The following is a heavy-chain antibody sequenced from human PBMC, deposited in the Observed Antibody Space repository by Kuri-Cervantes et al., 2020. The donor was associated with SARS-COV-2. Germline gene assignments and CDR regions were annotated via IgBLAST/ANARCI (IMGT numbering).Heavy chain of an antibody. J-gene: IGHJ4*02. CDR1: GGSISSSSYY. D-gene: IGHD2-21*02. Sequence: ESLKISCTVSGGSISSSSYYWGWIRQPPGKGLEWIGSIYYSGSTYYNPSLKSRVTISLDTSKDHFSLKLHSVTAADTAVYYCASVVTAIDYWGQGTLVTVSS. V-gene: IGHV4-39*02. CDR3: ASVVTAIDY. CDR2: IYYSGST.